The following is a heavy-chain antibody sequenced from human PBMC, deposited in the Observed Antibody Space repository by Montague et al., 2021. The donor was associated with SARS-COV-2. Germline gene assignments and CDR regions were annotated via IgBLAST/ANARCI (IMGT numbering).Heavy chain of an antibody. CDR3: ARALVVTAGGEFNY. CDR1: GFTFSDYY. Sequence: SLRLSCATSGFTFSDYYMSWIRQAPGKGLEWVSYISSSSSYTNYADSVKGRFTISRDNAKNSLYLQMDSLRAEDTAVYYCARALVVTAGGEFNYWDQGTLVTVSS. J-gene: IGHJ4*02. D-gene: IGHD2-21*02. V-gene: IGHV3-11*05. CDR2: ISSSSSYT.